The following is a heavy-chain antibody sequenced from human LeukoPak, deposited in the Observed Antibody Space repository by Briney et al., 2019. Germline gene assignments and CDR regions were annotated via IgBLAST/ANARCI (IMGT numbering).Heavy chain of an antibody. CDR2: MNPNSGNT. Sequence: ASVKVFCKASGYTFTSYDINWVRQATGQGLEWMGWMNPNSGNTGYAQKFQGRVTMTRNTSISTAYMELSSLRSEDTAVYYCARVGYDILTPDLGYWGQGTLVTVSS. V-gene: IGHV1-8*01. CDR3: ARVGYDILTPDLGY. J-gene: IGHJ4*02. CDR1: GYTFTSYD. D-gene: IGHD3-9*01.